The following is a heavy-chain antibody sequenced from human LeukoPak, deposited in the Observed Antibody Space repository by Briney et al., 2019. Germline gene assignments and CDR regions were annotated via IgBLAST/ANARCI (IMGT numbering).Heavy chain of an antibody. CDR3: AKDDGYNWNSCFDY. V-gene: IGHV3-23*01. J-gene: IGHJ4*02. Sequence: PGGSLRLSCTASGFTFGDYALSWVRQAPGKGLEWVSVISGSGGSTYYADSVKGRFTISRDNSKNTLYLQMNSLRAEDTAVYYCAKDDGYNWNSCFDYWGQGTLVTVSS. CDR2: ISGSGGST. CDR1: GFTFGDYA. D-gene: IGHD1-7*01.